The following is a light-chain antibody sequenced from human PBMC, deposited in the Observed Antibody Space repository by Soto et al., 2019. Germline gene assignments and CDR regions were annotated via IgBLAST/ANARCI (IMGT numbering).Light chain of an antibody. CDR3: QSYDNSLSGSGV. CDR2: GNS. Sequence: QAVVTQPPSVSGAPGQRVTISCTGSSSNIGAGYDVHWYQQLPGTAPKLLIYGNSNRSSGVPDRFSGSKSGTSASLAITGLQAEDEADYYCQSYDNSLSGSGVFGTGTKLTVL. V-gene: IGLV1-40*01. J-gene: IGLJ1*01. CDR1: SSNIGAGYD.